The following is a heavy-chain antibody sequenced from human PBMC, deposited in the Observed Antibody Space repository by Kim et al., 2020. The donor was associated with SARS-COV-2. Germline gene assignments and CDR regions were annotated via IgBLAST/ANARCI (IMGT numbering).Heavy chain of an antibody. Sequence: ASVKVSCKASGYTFTDYYIHWVRQAPGQGLEWMGWINPNSGGTNYAQKFQDRVTMTRDTSISTAYMELSRLRSDDTAVYYCARGPLHYYDSSGSLTHWGQGTLVTVSS. V-gene: IGHV1-2*02. CDR1: GYTFTDYY. CDR2: INPNSGGT. CDR3: ARGPLHYYDSSGSLTH. J-gene: IGHJ4*02. D-gene: IGHD3-22*01.